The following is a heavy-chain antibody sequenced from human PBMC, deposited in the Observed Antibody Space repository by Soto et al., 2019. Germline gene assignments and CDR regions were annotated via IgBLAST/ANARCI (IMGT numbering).Heavy chain of an antibody. D-gene: IGHD6-13*01. CDR1: GYTFTGYY. J-gene: IGHJ4*02. V-gene: IGHV1-2*04. CDR2: INPNSGGT. CDR3: ARGRGVGAAAGYFDY. Sequence: ASVKVSCKASGYTFTGYYMHWVRQAPGQGLEWMGWINPNSGGTNYAQKFQGWVTMTRDTSISTAYMELSRLRSDDTAVYYCARGRGVGAAAGYFDYWGQGTLVTVSS.